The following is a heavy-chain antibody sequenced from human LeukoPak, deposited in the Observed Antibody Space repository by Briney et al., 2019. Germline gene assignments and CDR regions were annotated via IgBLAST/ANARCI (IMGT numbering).Heavy chain of an antibody. CDR3: ARTSSATGGMDV. V-gene: IGHV1-18*01. CDR2: IGEHNGNI. J-gene: IGHJ6*02. Sequence: ASVKVSCKASGYTFTSYGISWVRQAPGQGLEWMGWIGEHNGNIKYAQKFQGRVTMTTDTSTSTAYMELRSLRSDDTAVYFFARTSSATGGMDVWGQGTTVTVSS. CDR1: GYTFTSYG.